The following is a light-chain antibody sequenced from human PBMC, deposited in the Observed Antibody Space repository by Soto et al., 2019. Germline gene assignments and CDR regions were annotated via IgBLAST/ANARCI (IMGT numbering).Light chain of an antibody. CDR1: SSDVGTYNL. CDR3: CSYATGSPYI. Sequence: QSALTQPASVSGSPGQSITISCTGTSSDVGTYNLVSWYQQHPGEAPKLIIYEGSKRTSGVSNRFSASRSGSTASLTISGLQAEDEADYYCCSYATGSPYIFGTGTQLTVL. V-gene: IGLV2-23*01. CDR2: EGS. J-gene: IGLJ1*01.